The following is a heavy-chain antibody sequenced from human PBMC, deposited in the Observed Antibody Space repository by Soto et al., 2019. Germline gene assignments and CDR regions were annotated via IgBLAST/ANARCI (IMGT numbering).Heavy chain of an antibody. CDR2: IYYSGST. J-gene: IGHJ4*02. CDR1: GGSIGSYY. CDR3: ARGGWRQIDY. V-gene: IGHV4-59*08. Sequence: QVQLQESGPGLVKPSETLSLTCSVSGGSIGSYYWSWIRQPPGKGLEGIGYIYYSGSTTYNPSLTXRVTISVDTSKNQFPLKLSSVTAADTAVYYCARGGWRQIDYWGQGTLVTVSS. D-gene: IGHD3-3*01.